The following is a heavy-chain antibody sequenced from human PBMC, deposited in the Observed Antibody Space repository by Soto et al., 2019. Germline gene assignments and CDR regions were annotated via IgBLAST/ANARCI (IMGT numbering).Heavy chain of an antibody. V-gene: IGHV4-31*03. CDR1: GASISSTSHY. Sequence: SETLSLTCSVSGASISSTSHYWNWIRQHPGKGLEWIGYIYYSGSTSYSPSLRSRVTISVDTSKNQFSLRLTSVTAADTAVYYCARAGAAGYYYDSSAYSWGQGTLVTVSS. CDR3: ARAGAAGYYYDSSAYS. CDR2: IYYSGST. D-gene: IGHD3-22*01. J-gene: IGHJ4*02.